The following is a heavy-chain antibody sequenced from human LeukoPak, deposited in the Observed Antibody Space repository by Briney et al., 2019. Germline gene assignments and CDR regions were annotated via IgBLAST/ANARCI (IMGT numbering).Heavy chain of an antibody. CDR1: GGSFSGYY. Sequence: PSETLCLTCAVYGGSFSGYYWSWIRQPPGKGLEWIGEISHSGSTNYNPSLKSRVTISVDTSKNQFSLKLSSVTAADTAVYYCAREGDYSNYRRTSTLDYWGQGTLVTISS. CDR3: AREGDYSNYRRTSTLDY. V-gene: IGHV4-34*01. CDR2: ISHSGST. D-gene: IGHD4-11*01. J-gene: IGHJ4*02.